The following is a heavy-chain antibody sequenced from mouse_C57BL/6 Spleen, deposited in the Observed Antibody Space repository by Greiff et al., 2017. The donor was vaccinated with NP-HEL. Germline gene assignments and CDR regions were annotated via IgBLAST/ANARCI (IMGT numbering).Heavy chain of an antibody. CDR1: GYTFTSYW. J-gene: IGHJ2*01. D-gene: IGHD3-2*02. CDR3: AREDSSGYVHY. V-gene: IGHV1-61*01. Sequence: QVQLQQPGAELVRPGSSVKLSCKASGYTFTSYWMDWVKQRPGQGLEWIGNIYPSDSETHYNQKFKDKATLTVDKSSSTAYMQLSSLTSEDSAVYYCAREDSSGYVHYWGQGTTLTVSS. CDR2: IYPSDSET.